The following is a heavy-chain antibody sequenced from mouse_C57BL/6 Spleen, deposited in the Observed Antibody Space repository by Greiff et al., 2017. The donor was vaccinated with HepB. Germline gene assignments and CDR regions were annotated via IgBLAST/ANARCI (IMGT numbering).Heavy chain of an antibody. J-gene: IGHJ4*01. CDR2: IHPNSGST. D-gene: IGHD2-4*01. V-gene: IGHV1-64*01. Sequence: QVQLQQPGAELVKPGASVKLSCKASGYTFTSYWMHWVKPRPGQGLEWIGMIHPNSGSTNYNEKFKSKATLTVDKSSSTAYMQLSSLTSEDSAVYYCAREGYDYLYYAMDYWGQGTSVTVSS. CDR3: AREGYDYLYYAMDY. CDR1: GYTFTSYW.